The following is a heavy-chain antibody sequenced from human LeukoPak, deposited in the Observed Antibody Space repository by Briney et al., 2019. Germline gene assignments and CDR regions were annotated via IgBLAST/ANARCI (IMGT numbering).Heavy chain of an antibody. V-gene: IGHV1-2*02. CDR3: ARDPPTGYCSGGSCPLGDY. Sequence: GASVKVSCKASGYTFTGYYMHWVRQAPGQGLEWMGWINPNSGGTNYAQKFQGRVTMTRDTSISTAYMELSRLRSDDTAVYYCARDPPTGYCSGGSCPLGDYWGQGTLVIVSS. J-gene: IGHJ4*02. D-gene: IGHD2-15*01. CDR1: GYTFTGYY. CDR2: INPNSGGT.